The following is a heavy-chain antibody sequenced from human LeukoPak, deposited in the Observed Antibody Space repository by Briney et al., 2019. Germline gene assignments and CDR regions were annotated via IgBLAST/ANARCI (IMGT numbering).Heavy chain of an antibody. V-gene: IGHV1-24*01. CDR3: TTEYMTSAWRWGY. CDR2: FDIEDEKR. D-gene: IGHD3-16*01. Sequence: ASVKVSCKVSGHTLTELSIHWVRQAPGKGLEWLGGFDIEDEKRWYERKFRGRVTVTEDTSIDTAYMELSGLTSDDTAVYFCTTEYMTSAWRWGYWGQGTLVVVSS. J-gene: IGHJ4*02. CDR1: GHTLTELS.